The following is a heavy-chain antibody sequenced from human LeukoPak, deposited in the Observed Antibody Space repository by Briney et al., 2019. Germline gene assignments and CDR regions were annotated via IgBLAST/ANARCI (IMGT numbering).Heavy chain of an antibody. CDR1: GGSISSSNW. D-gene: IGHD3-9*01. Sequence: PSETLSLTCAVSGGSISSSNWWSWVRQPPGKGLEWIGEIYHSGSTNYNPSLKSRVTISVDKSKNQFSLKLSSVTAADTAVYYCASRSANYYDILTGYYTNYFDYWGQGTLVTVSS. V-gene: IGHV4-4*02. CDR2: IYHSGST. CDR3: ASRSANYYDILTGYYTNYFDY. J-gene: IGHJ4*02.